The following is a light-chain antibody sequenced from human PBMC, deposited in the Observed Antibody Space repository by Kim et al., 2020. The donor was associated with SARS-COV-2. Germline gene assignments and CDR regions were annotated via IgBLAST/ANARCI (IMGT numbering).Light chain of an antibody. Sequence: SASVGDRVTITGRASQSIDIWLAWYQQKPGKVPKLLIYKASTLESGVPSRFSGSGSGTEFTLTISSLQPDDFATYYCQQYKSASAFGQGTRVDIK. V-gene: IGKV1-5*03. CDR2: KAS. CDR3: QQYKSASA. CDR1: QSIDIW. J-gene: IGKJ1*01.